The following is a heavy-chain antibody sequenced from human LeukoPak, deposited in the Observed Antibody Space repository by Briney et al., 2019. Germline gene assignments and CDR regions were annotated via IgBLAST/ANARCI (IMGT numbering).Heavy chain of an antibody. CDR1: GYTFTGYY. CDR2: TNSNSGGT. V-gene: IGHV1-2*02. Sequence: ASVKVSCKASGYTFTGYYMHWVRQAPGQGLEWMGWTNSNSGGTNYAQKFQGRVTMTRDTSISTAYMELSRLRSDDTAVYYCARDESGGAGFDPWGQGTLVTVSS. CDR3: ARDESGGAGFDP. J-gene: IGHJ5*02. D-gene: IGHD1-26*01.